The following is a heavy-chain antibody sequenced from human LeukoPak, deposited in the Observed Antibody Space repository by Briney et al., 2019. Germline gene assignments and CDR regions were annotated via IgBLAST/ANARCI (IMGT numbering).Heavy chain of an antibody. Sequence: SETLSLTCTVSGGSISSSSYYWGWIRQPPGKGLEWIGGIYYSGSTYYNPSLKSRVTISVDTSKNQFSLKLSSVTAADTAVYYCARVSYSSSSNDAFDIWGQGTMVTVSS. CDR2: IYYSGST. V-gene: IGHV4-39*07. CDR3: ARVSYSSSSNDAFDI. CDR1: GGSISSSSYY. J-gene: IGHJ3*02. D-gene: IGHD6-13*01.